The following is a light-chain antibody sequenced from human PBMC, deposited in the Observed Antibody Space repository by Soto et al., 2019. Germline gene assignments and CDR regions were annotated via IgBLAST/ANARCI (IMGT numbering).Light chain of an antibody. Sequence: DIVMTQSPDSLAVSLGERATINCKSSQSVLYSSNKRNYLAWYQHKLGQPPKLLIYWASTRESGVPDRFSGSGSGTDFTLTISSLQAEDVAVYYCQQYYDSSYTFGQVTMLDIK. CDR3: QQYYDSSYT. J-gene: IGKJ2*01. V-gene: IGKV4-1*01. CDR1: QSVLYSSNKRNY. CDR2: WAS.